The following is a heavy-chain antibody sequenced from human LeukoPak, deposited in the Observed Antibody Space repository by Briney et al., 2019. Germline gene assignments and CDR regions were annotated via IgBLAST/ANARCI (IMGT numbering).Heavy chain of an antibody. CDR3: ARAYCSSTSCYFSAFDI. V-gene: IGHV4-34*01. D-gene: IGHD2-2*01. CDR1: GGSFSGYY. Sequence: SETLSLTCAVYGGSFSGYYWSWIRQPPGKGLEWSGEINHSGSTNYNPSLKSRVTISVDTSKNQFSLKLSSVTAADTAVYYCARAYCSSTSCYFSAFDIWGQGTTVTVSS. J-gene: IGHJ3*02. CDR2: INHSGST.